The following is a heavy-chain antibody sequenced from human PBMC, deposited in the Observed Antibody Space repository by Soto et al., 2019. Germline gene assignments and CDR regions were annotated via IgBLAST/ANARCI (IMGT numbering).Heavy chain of an antibody. Sequence: VKVSCKASGYTFTSYGISLVRRAPGQGLEWMGWISAYNGNTNYAQKLQGRVTMTTDTSTSTAYMELRSLRSDDTAVYYCAGRYDSSGYYSQGPDAFDIWGQGTMVTVSS. J-gene: IGHJ3*02. CDR3: AGRYDSSGYYSQGPDAFDI. CDR2: ISAYNGNT. D-gene: IGHD3-22*01. CDR1: GYTFTSYG. V-gene: IGHV1-18*01.